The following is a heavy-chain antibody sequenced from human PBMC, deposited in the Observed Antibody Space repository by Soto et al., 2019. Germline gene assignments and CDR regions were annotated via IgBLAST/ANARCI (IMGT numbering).Heavy chain of an antibody. J-gene: IGHJ5*02. CDR3: ARDSPPDYYDSSGYYFRSPPNWFDP. CDR1: GYTFTSYY. CDR2: IIPIFGTA. Sequence: SVKVSCKASGYTFTSYYMHWVRRAPGQGLEWMGGIIPIFGTANYAQKFQGRVTITADESTSTAYMELSSLRSEDTAVYYCARDSPPDYYDSSGYYFRSPPNWFDPWGQGTLVTVSS. D-gene: IGHD3-22*01. V-gene: IGHV1-69*13.